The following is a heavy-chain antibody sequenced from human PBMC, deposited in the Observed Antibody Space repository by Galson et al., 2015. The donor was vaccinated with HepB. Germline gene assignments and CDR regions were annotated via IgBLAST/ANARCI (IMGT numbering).Heavy chain of an antibody. Sequence: SVKVSCKASGYTFTGYYMHWVRQAPGQGLEWMGRINPNSGGTNYAQKFQGRVTMTRDTSISTAYMELSRLRSDDTGVYYCARAVVVVAATPTRYFDYWGQGTLVTVSS. CDR2: INPNSGGT. CDR1: GYTFTGYY. D-gene: IGHD2-15*01. V-gene: IGHV1-2*05. J-gene: IGHJ4*02. CDR3: ARAVVVVAATPTRYFDY.